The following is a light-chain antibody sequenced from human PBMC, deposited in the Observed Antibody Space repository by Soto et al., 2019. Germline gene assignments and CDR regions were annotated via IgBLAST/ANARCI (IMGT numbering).Light chain of an antibody. CDR1: RSLVYSDGDTY. V-gene: IGKV2-30*01. J-gene: IGKJ1*01. CDR2: KVS. CDR3: MQTTHWPWT. Sequence: DVVMTQSPLSLPVALGQPASISCRSSRSLVYSDGDTYLTWFQQRPGQSPRRLIYKVSTRDSGVPDRFSGSGSGTDFTLKISRVEAEDVAFYYCMQTTHWPWTFGQGTKVDIK.